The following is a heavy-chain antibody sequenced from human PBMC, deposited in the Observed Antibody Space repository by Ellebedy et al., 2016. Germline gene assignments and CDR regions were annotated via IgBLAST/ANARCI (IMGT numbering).Heavy chain of an antibody. Sequence: SETLSLTCAVYGGSFSGYYWSWIRQPPGKGLEWIGESNHSGSTNYNPSLKSRVIISVDTSKNQLSLKLSSVTAADTAVYYCARDPTVGELLDYYYYGMDVWGQGTTVTVSS. CDR1: GGSFSGYY. J-gene: IGHJ6*02. V-gene: IGHV4-34*01. CDR3: ARDPTVGELLDYYYYGMDV. D-gene: IGHD1-26*01. CDR2: SNHSGST.